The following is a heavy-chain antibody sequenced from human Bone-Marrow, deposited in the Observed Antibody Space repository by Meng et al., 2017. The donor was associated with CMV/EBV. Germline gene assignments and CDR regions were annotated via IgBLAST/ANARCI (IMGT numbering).Heavy chain of an antibody. CDR3: ARVYMVGWGGYTEGY. CDR2: ISPYNGNT. D-gene: IGHD3-16*01. V-gene: IGHV1-18*01. CDR1: GYTFTNYG. Sequence: ASVKVSCKTSGYTFTNYGIIWVRQAPGQGLEWMGWISPYNGNTNYAQNFQGRVTMTTDPSTDTAYMELRSLRSADTAVYYCARVYMVGWGGYTEGYWGQGTLVTVSS. J-gene: IGHJ4*02.